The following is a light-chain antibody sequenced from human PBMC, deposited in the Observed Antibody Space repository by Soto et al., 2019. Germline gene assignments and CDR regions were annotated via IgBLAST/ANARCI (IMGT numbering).Light chain of an antibody. CDR3: FSYAGRSTWV. CDR2: EAS. Sequence: QSALTQPASVSGSPGQSITISCTGTSSDLGNHNLVSWYQQYPGKAPTLMIYEASQRPSGISHRFSGSKSGNTASLTISGLQTEYEANYYCFSYAGRSTWVFGGGTKLTVL. CDR1: SSDLGNHNL. J-gene: IGLJ3*02. V-gene: IGLV2-23*01.